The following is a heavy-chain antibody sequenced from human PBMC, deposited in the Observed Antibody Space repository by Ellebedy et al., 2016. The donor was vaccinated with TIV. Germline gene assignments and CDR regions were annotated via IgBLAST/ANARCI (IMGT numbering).Heavy chain of an antibody. D-gene: IGHD2-2*01. J-gene: IGHJ4*02. CDR1: GGTFSSYA. V-gene: IGHV1-69*04. CDR3: ARDPGRGEVPAATSGY. CDR2: IIPIFGIA. Sequence: AASVKVSCKASGGTFSSYAISWVRQAPGQGLEWMGMIIPIFGIANYAQKFQGRVTITADKSTSKAYMDLRSLKSEDTAVYYCARDPGRGEVPAATSGYWGQGTLITVSS.